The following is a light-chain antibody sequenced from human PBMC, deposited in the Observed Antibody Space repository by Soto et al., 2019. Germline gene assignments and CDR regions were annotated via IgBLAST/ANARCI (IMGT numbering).Light chain of an antibody. CDR1: QSVSSSY. CDR3: QQYGSSPIT. Sequence: EIVLPPSPGTLSLSPVERATLSCRASQSVSSSYLAWYQQKPGQAPRLLIYGASSRATGIPDRFSGSGSGTDFTLTISRLEPEDFAVDYGQQYGSSPITVGQGTRLEIK. CDR2: GAS. J-gene: IGKJ5*01. V-gene: IGKV3-20*01.